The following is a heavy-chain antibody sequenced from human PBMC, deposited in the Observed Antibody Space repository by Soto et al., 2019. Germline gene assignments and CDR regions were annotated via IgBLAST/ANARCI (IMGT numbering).Heavy chain of an antibody. V-gene: IGHV3-13*01. Sequence: GGSLRLSCAASGFTFSSYDMHWVRQATGKGLEWVSAIGTAGDTYYPGSVKGRFTISRENAKNSLYLQMNSLRAGDTAVYYCARGLLDGDYYYYYYMDVWGKGTTVTVSS. D-gene: IGHD4-17*01. J-gene: IGHJ6*03. CDR3: ARGLLDGDYYYYYYMDV. CDR2: IGTAGDT. CDR1: GFTFSSYD.